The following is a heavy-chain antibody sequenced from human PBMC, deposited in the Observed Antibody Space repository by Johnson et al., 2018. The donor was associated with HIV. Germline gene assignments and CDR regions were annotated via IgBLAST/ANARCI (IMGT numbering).Heavy chain of an antibody. CDR1: GFTFSSYA. D-gene: IGHD3-10*02. Sequence: QVQLVESGGGVVRPGESLRLSCAASGFTFSSYAMHWVRQAPGKGLEWVAVISYDGSNKYYADSVKGRFTISRDNSKNTLYLQMNSLRAEDTAVYYCAKDVQASREVAFDIWGQGTMVTVSS. CDR3: AKDVQASREVAFDI. CDR2: ISYDGSNK. V-gene: IGHV3-30*04. J-gene: IGHJ3*02.